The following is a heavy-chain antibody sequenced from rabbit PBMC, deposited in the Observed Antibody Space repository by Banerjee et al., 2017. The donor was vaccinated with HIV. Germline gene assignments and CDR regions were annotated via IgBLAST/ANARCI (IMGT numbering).Heavy chain of an antibody. D-gene: IGHD4-2*01. CDR3: ARGLSGAGTGCAL. CDR1: GFSFSSSYY. J-gene: IGHJ4*01. CDR2: IYAGSSGST. V-gene: IGHV1S45*01. Sequence: QEQLVESGGGLVQPEGSLTLTCTASGFSFSSSYYMCWVRQAPGKGLEWIGCIYAGSSGSTYYASWAKGRFTISKTSSTTVTLQMTSLTAADTATYFCARGLSGAGTGCALWGPGTLVTVS.